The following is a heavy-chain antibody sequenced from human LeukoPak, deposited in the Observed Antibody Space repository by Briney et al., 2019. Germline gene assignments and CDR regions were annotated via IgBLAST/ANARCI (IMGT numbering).Heavy chain of an antibody. CDR3: ARDQSPQYYDSSGYYPGGY. D-gene: IGHD3-22*01. J-gene: IGHJ4*02. CDR1: GFTFSGYP. CDR2: LSYDGNNK. V-gene: IGHV3-30-3*01. Sequence: GGSLRLSCVASGFTFSGYPMHWVRQAPGRGLEWVAVLSYDGNNKYYADSVKGRFTISRDNSKNTLYLQMNDLRAEDTAVYYCARDQSPQYYDSSGYYPGGYWGQGTRVTVSS.